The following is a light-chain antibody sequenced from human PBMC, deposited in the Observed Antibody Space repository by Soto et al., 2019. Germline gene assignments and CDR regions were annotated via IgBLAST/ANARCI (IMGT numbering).Light chain of an antibody. CDR1: SSNIGDNY. J-gene: IGLJ1*01. CDR2: DNN. V-gene: IGLV1-51*01. Sequence: QSALTQPPSVSAAPGQRVTVSCSGSSSNIGDNYVSWYQQVPGTAPKLLIYDNNRRPSGIPDRFSGSKSGSSGTLGITGLQTGDEADYYCGTWDSSLSAYVFGTGTKVTVL. CDR3: GTWDSSLSAYV.